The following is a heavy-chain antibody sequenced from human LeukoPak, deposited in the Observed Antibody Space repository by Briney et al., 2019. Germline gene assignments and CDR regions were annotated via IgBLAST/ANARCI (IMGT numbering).Heavy chain of an antibody. J-gene: IGHJ4*02. V-gene: IGHV3-74*01. Sequence: PGGSLRLSCAASGFTFSKYWMLWVLQAPGKGLESVSRINTDGTVTTYADSVKGRFTVSRDNADNTMFLQMNSVRDEDTAVYYCATKQWLAPPPDSWGQGTPVTVSS. CDR2: INTDGTVT. CDR3: ATKQWLAPPPDS. D-gene: IGHD6-19*01. CDR1: GFTFSKYW.